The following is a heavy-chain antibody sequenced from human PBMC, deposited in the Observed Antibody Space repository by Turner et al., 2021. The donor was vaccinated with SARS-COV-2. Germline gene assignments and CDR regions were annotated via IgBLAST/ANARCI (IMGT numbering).Heavy chain of an antibody. CDR1: GFAVSNNY. CDR3: ATRMTTLPQ. CDR2: IDSGGST. J-gene: IGHJ4*02. Sequence: EVHLVESGGGLVQPGGSLRLSCAASGFAVSNNYMSWVRQAAGKGLEWVALIDSGGSTCYADSVTGRFTISRDNSKNTLYLQMNSLRAEDTAVYYCATRMTTLPQWGQGTLVTVSS. V-gene: IGHV3-66*01. D-gene: IGHD4-17*01.